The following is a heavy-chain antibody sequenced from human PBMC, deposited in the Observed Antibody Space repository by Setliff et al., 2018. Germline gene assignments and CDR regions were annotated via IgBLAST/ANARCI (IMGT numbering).Heavy chain of an antibody. CDR3: ARGLHSSGWYWAFDY. D-gene: IGHD6-19*01. CDR1: GGTFSSYA. J-gene: IGHJ4*02. V-gene: IGHV1-69*10. CDR2: IIPILGIA. Sequence: SVKVSCKASGGTFSSYAISWVRQAPGQGLEWMGGIIPILGIANYAQKFQGRVTITADKSTSTAYMELSSLRSGDTAVYYCARGLHSSGWYWAFDYWGQGTLVTVSS.